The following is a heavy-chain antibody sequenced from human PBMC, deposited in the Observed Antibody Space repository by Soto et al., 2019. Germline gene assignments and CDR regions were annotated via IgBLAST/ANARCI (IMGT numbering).Heavy chain of an antibody. Sequence: PGGSLRLSCAASGFTFSSYAMSWVRQAPGKGLEWVLVISDGGGSTYYADSVKGRFTISRDNSKNTLYLQMNSLRSDDTAVYYCASSRKRSGLYYYMDVWGKGTTVTVSS. V-gene: IGHV3-23*01. CDR2: ISDGGGST. CDR1: GFTFSSYA. D-gene: IGHD3-10*01. J-gene: IGHJ6*03. CDR3: ASSRKRSGLYYYMDV.